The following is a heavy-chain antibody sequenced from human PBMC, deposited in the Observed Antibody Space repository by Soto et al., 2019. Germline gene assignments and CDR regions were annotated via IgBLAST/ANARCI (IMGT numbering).Heavy chain of an antibody. Sequence: EVQLVESGGGLVKPGGSLRLSCAASGFTFSGYSMNWVRQAPGKGLEWVSSISSSSSYIYYADSVKGRFTISRDNAKNSLYLQMNSLRAEDTAVYYCARDQTTGTRHFDYWGQGTLVTVSS. D-gene: IGHD6-13*01. CDR1: GFTFSGYS. CDR3: ARDQTTGTRHFDY. J-gene: IGHJ4*02. V-gene: IGHV3-21*01. CDR2: ISSSSSYI.